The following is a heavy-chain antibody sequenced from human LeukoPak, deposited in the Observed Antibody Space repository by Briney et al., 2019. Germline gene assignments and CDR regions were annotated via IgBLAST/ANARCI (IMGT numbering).Heavy chain of an antibody. J-gene: IGHJ6*03. CDR3: ARVVRGRSSYYFYYYMDV. CDR1: GGSFSGYY. V-gene: IGHV4-34*01. CDR2: INHSGST. Sequence: SETLSLTCAVYGGSFSGYYWSWIRQPPGKGLEWIGEINHSGSTNYNPSLKSRVTISVDTSKNQFSLKLSSVTAADTAVYYCARVVRGRSSYYFYYYMDVWGKGTTVTISS. D-gene: IGHD1-26*01.